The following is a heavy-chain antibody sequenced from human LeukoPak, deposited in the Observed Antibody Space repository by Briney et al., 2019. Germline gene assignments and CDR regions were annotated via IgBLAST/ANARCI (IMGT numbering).Heavy chain of an antibody. D-gene: IGHD3-22*01. CDR2: ISAYNGNT. Sequence: ASVKVSCKASGYTSTSYGISWVRQAPGQGLEWMGWISAYNGNTNYAQKLQGRVTMTTDTSTSTAYMELRSLRSDDTAVYYCARDLVPYYDSSGYYPNYWGQGTLVAVSS. CDR1: GYTSTSYG. CDR3: ARDLVPYYDSSGYYPNY. V-gene: IGHV1-18*01. J-gene: IGHJ4*02.